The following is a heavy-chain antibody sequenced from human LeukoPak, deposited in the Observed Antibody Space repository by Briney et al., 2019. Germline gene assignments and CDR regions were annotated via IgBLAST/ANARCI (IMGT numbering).Heavy chain of an antibody. CDR2: ISGSGVST. CDR3: AKDYRYCTSTSCYGDDAFDI. Sequence: GGSLRLSCAASGFTFSSYAMTWVRQAPGKGLEWVSAISGSGVSTYYADSVKGRFTISRDNSKNTLYLQMSSLRAEDTAVYYCAKDYRYCTSTSCYGDDAFDIWAKGQWSPSL. V-gene: IGHV3-23*01. CDR1: GFTFSSYA. J-gene: IGHJ3*02. D-gene: IGHD2-2*01.